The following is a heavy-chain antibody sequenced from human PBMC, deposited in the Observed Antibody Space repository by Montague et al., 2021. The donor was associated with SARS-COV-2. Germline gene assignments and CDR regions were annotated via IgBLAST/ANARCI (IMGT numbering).Heavy chain of an antibody. CDR2: IKQDGSEK. V-gene: IGHV3-7*01. Sequence: SLRLSCAASGFTFSSYWMSWVCQAPGKGLEWVANIKQDGSEKYYVDSVKGRFTISRDNAKNSLYLQMNSLRAEDTAVYYCARDMAAAGTGYYYYGMDVWGQGTTVTVSS. J-gene: IGHJ6*02. CDR3: ARDMAAAGTGYYYYGMDV. CDR1: GFTFSSYW. D-gene: IGHD6-13*01.